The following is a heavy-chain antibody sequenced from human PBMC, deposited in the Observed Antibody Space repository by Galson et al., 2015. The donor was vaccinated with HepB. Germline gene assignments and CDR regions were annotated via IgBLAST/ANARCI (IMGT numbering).Heavy chain of an antibody. CDR2: ISYDGSNK. Sequence: SLRLPCAASGFTLSSYAMHWVRQAPGKGLEWVAVISYDGSNKYYADSVKGRFTISRDNSKNTLYLQMNSLRAEDTAVYYCARDPPSCSSTSCYSYYYYMDVWGKGTTVTVSS. V-gene: IGHV3-30-3*01. CDR3: ARDPPSCSSTSCYSYYYYMDV. J-gene: IGHJ6*03. D-gene: IGHD2-2*01. CDR1: GFTLSSYA.